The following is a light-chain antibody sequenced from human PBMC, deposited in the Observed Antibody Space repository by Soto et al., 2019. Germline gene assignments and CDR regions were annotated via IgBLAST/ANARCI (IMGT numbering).Light chain of an antibody. CDR1: SSDVGSYNL. Sequence: QSALTQPASVSGSPGQSITISCTGTSSDVGSYNLVSWYQQHPGKAPKLMIYEGNERPSGVSNRFSGSKSGNTASLTISGLQAEDEADYYCCSYAGTSTPYVFGTGTKVTVL. CDR2: EGN. CDR3: CSYAGTSTPYV. V-gene: IGLV2-23*01. J-gene: IGLJ1*01.